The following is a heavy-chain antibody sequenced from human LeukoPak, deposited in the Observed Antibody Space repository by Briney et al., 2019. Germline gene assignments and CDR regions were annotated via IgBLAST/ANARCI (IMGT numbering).Heavy chain of an antibody. D-gene: IGHD6-19*01. V-gene: IGHV4-59*01. CDR1: GGSISSYY. CDR2: IYYSGST. J-gene: IGHJ4*02. CDR3: ANSYSSGWYYFDY. Sequence: PSETLSLTCTASGGSISSYYWSWIRQPPGKGLEWIGYIYYSGSTNYNPSLKSRVTISVDTSKNQFSLKLSSVTAADTAVYYCANSYSSGWYYFDYWGQGTLVTVSS.